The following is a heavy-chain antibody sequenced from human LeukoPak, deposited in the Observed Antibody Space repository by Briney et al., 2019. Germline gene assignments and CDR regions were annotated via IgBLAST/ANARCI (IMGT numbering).Heavy chain of an antibody. CDR2: ISWNSGSL. CDR3: AKDGRSRPYGMDV. J-gene: IGHJ6*02. CDR1: GFTFDDYA. V-gene: IGHV3-9*01. D-gene: IGHD2-15*01. Sequence: GGSLRLSCAASGFTFDDYAMHWVRQAPGKGLEWVSGISWNSGSLGYADSVKGRFTTSRDNAKNSLYLQMNSLRAEDTALYYCAKDGRSRPYGMDVWGQGTTVTVSS.